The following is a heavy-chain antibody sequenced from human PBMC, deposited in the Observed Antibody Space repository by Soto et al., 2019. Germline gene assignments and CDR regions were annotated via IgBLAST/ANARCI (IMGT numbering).Heavy chain of an antibody. CDR3: ARVGGSRTTGFDY. CDR1: GGSISSYY. V-gene: IGHV4-59*01. Sequence: SETLSLTCTVSGGSISSYYWSWIRQPPGKGPEWIGDVSYSGSTSYNPSLESRITISVDTSKSQFSLKVTSVTAADTAVYYCARVGGSRTTGFDYWGQGTLVTVSS. D-gene: IGHD1-1*01. CDR2: VSYSGST. J-gene: IGHJ4*02.